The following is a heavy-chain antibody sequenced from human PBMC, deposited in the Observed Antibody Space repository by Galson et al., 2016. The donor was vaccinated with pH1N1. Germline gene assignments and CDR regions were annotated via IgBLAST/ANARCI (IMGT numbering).Heavy chain of an antibody. V-gene: IGHV3-21*01. D-gene: IGHD3-22*01. CDR3: AREDSSGYGYFDY. Sequence: SLRLSCAASGFTFSSYPMNWVRQAPGKGLESVASLSRNSGYIYYRDTVKGRFTISRDNAKNSLFLQMNTLRAEDTAVDFCAREDSSGYGYFDYWGQGTLVTVSS. J-gene: IGHJ4*02. CDR2: LSRNSGYI. CDR1: GFTFSSYP.